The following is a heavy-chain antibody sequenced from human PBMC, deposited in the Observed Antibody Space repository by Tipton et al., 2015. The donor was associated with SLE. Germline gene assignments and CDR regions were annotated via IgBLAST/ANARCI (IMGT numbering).Heavy chain of an antibody. CDR2: IYHSGST. V-gene: IGHV4-38-2*02. Sequence: TLSLTCTVSGYSISSGYYWGWIRQPPGKGLEWIGSIYHSGSTYYNPSLKSRVTISVDTSKNQFSLKLSSVTAADTAVYYCARESREGTVIQGPHVSFDIWGQGTMVTVSS. D-gene: IGHD2-21*01. CDR3: ARESREGTVIQGPHVSFDI. CDR1: GYSISSGYY. J-gene: IGHJ3*02.